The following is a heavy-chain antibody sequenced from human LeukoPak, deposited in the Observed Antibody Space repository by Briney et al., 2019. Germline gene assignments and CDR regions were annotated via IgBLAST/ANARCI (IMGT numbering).Heavy chain of an antibody. CDR2: IYSGGTT. D-gene: IGHD3-9*01. Sequence: SETLSLTCTVSGGSISGYSWSWIRQPAGKGLEWIGHIYSGGTTNYNPSLKSRVTMSVDASKNQFSLRLTSVTAADTAVYYCARDQYYDILGYWGQGTLVTVSS. V-gene: IGHV4-4*07. J-gene: IGHJ4*02. CDR3: ARDQYYDILGY. CDR1: GGSISGYS.